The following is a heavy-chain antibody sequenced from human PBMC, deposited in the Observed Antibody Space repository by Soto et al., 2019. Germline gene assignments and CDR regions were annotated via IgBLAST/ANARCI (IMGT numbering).Heavy chain of an antibody. CDR3: ARGKGWFDP. CDR2: IKEDGSEK. J-gene: IGHJ5*02. Sequence: EVQLVASGGGLVQPGWSLRLSCVASGFTFSRNWMSWVRQTPGKGLEWVANIKEDGSEKNYVDSVKGRFTISRDDAKNSVFLQMNSLRAEDTAVYYCARGKGWFDPWGQGTLVTVSS. V-gene: IGHV3-7*01. CDR1: GFTFSRNW.